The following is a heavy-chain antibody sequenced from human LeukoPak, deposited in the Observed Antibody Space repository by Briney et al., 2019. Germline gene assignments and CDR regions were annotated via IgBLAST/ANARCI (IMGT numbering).Heavy chain of an antibody. J-gene: IGHJ4*02. CDR2: IYYSGST. V-gene: IGHV4-59*01. CDR1: GGSISSYY. CDR3: AREVSGSYLLDY. D-gene: IGHD1-26*01. Sequence: SETLSLTCTVSGGSISSYYWSWIGQPPGKGLEWIGYIYYSGSTNYNPSLKSRVTISVDTSKNQFSLKLSSVTAADTAVYYCAREVSGSYLLDYWGQGTLVTVSS.